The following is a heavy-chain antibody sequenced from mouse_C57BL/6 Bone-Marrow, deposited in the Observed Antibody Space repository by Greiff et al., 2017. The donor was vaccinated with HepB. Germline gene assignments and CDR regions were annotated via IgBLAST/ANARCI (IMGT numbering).Heavy chain of an antibody. CDR1: EYEFPSHD. Sequence: EVKLMESGGGLVQPGESLKLSCESNEYEFPSHDMSWVRKTPEKRLELVAAINSDGGSTYYPDTMERRFIISRDNTKKTLYLQMSSLRSEDTALYYCARILYDGYWAWFAYWGQGTLVTVSA. V-gene: IGHV5-2*01. D-gene: IGHD2-3*01. J-gene: IGHJ3*01. CDR2: INSDGGST. CDR3: ARILYDGYWAWFAY.